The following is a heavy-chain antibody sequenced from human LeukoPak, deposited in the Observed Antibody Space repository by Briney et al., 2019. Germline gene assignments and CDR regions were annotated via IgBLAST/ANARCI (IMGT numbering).Heavy chain of an antibody. V-gene: IGHV3-23*01. Sequence: PGGSLRLSCAVSGFTFDDYSMHWVRQPPGKGLEWVSAMSGSGGSTYQADSVKGRYTISRDNSKNTLYLQMNSLRAEDTAVYYCAKSKNYYDSSPFDYWGQGTLVTVSS. J-gene: IGHJ4*02. D-gene: IGHD3-22*01. CDR2: MSGSGGST. CDR3: AKSKNYYDSSPFDY. CDR1: GFTFDDYS.